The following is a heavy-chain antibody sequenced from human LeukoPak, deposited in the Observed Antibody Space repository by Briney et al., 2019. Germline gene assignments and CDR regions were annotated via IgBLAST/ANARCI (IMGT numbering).Heavy chain of an antibody. Sequence: SETLSLTCTVSGGSISSSSYYWGWIRQPPGKGLEWIGSIYYSGSTYYNPSLKSRVTISVDTSKNQFSLKLSSVTAADMAVYYCARHLPSPYSYGVHDAFDIWGQGTLVTVSS. J-gene: IGHJ3*02. CDR2: IYYSGST. CDR1: GGSISSSSYY. CDR3: ARHLPSPYSYGVHDAFDI. V-gene: IGHV4-39*01. D-gene: IGHD5-18*01.